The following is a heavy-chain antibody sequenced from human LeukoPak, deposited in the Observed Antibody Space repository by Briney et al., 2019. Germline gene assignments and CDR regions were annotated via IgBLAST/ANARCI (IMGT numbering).Heavy chain of an antibody. D-gene: IGHD3-16*02. V-gene: IGHV1-24*01. CDR1: GYTLTELS. Sequence: GASVKVSCKVSGYTLTELSMHWVRQAPGKGLEWMGGFDTEDGETIYAQKFQGRVTMTEDTSTDTAYMELSSLRSEDTAVYYCATGRHYDYVWGSYRPLFDYWGQGTLVTVSS. CDR3: ATGRHYDYVWGSYRPLFDY. J-gene: IGHJ4*02. CDR2: FDTEDGET.